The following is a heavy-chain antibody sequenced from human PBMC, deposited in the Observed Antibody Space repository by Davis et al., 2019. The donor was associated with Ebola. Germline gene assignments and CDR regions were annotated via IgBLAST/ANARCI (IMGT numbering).Heavy chain of an antibody. Sequence: GESLKISCAASGFSFSTYWMHWVRQAPGKGLVWVSRTNNDGGHTSYAESVKGRFTMFRDNAKNTLYLQMNSLRAEDTAVYYCGRVIMILGIGMDVWGQGTTVTVSS. J-gene: IGHJ6*02. CDR3: GRVIMILGIGMDV. CDR1: GFSFSTYW. CDR2: TNNDGGHT. D-gene: IGHD3-16*01. V-gene: IGHV3-74*01.